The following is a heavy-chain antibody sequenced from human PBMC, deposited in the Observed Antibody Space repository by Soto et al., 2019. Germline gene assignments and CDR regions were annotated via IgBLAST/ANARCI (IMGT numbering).Heavy chain of an antibody. CDR2: IEHSGST. J-gene: IGHJ1*01. CDR3: ARVGANPSDS. D-gene: IGHD2-15*01. Sequence: CSGIRQPPGKGLEWIGDIEHSGSTNYNSSLRSRVTISLDTSKNHFSLKLNSVTAADTAVYYCARVGANPSDSRGQGTLVTGSS. V-gene: IGHV4-34*01.